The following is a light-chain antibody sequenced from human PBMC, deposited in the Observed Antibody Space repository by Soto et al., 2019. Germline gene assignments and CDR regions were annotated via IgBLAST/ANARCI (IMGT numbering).Light chain of an antibody. V-gene: IGLV1-47*02. J-gene: IGLJ3*02. Sequence: QSVLTQPPSASGTPGQRVTISCSGRFSNIGSNYVYWYQQLPGTTPKLLIFTNDQRTSGVPGRFSGSKSGTSASLAISGLRSEDEADYYCAVWDDSLRGWVFGGGTK. CDR3: AVWDDSLRGWV. CDR1: FSNIGSNY. CDR2: TND.